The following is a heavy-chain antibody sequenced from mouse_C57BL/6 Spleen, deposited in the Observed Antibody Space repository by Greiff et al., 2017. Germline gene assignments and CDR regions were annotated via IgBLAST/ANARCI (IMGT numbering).Heavy chain of an antibody. CDR2: IYPGSGST. D-gene: IGHD2-5*01. V-gene: IGHV1-55*01. CDR3: ARGYSNGDAMDY. CDR1: GYTFTSYW. Sequence: VQLQQSGAELVKPGASVKMSCKASGYTFTSYWITWVKQRPGQGLEWIGDIYPGSGSTNYNEKFKSKATLTVDTSSSTAYMQRSSLTSEDSAVYYFARGYSNGDAMDYWGQGTSVTVSS. J-gene: IGHJ4*01.